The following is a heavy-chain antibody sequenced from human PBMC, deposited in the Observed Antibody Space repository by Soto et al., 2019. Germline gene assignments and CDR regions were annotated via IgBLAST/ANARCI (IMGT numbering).Heavy chain of an antibody. J-gene: IGHJ4*02. D-gene: IGHD6-19*01. CDR1: GFTFSNYA. Sequence: EVQLLESGGGLVQPGGYLRISCADPGFTFSNYAMNWVRQAPGKGLEWVSVISGSGGSTYYEDSVKGRFTISRDNSMNTLYLQMNSLRGEATAAYYCARRSSVWYFDYWGQGTLVTVSS. CDR2: ISGSGGST. CDR3: ARRSSVWYFDY. V-gene: IGHV3-23*01.